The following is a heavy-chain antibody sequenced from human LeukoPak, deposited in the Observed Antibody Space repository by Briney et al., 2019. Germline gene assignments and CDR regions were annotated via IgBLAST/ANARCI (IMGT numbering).Heavy chain of an antibody. CDR3: ARGTYSGSYSGYFDY. CDR1: GGSISSFY. Sequence: SETLSLTCTVSGGSISSFYWSWIRQSPGKGLEWIGYIYKSGTTNYNPSLKSRVTISVDTSKKQFSLKVNSVTAADTAVYYCARGTYSGSYSGYFDYWGQGTLVTVS. CDR2: IYKSGTT. V-gene: IGHV4-59*01. D-gene: IGHD1-26*01. J-gene: IGHJ4*02.